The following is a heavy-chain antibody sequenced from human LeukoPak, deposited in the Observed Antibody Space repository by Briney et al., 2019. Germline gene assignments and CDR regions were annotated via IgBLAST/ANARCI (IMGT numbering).Heavy chain of an antibody. V-gene: IGHV3-21*01. Sequence: GGSLRLSCAASGFTFSSYSMNWVRQAPGKGLEWVLSISSSSSYIYYADSVKGRFTISRDNAKNSLYLQMNSLRAEDTAVYYCARGYSSSWYVVYFDYWGQGTLVIVSS. J-gene: IGHJ4*02. CDR3: ARGYSSSWYVVYFDY. CDR1: GFTFSSYS. CDR2: ISSSSSYI. D-gene: IGHD6-13*01.